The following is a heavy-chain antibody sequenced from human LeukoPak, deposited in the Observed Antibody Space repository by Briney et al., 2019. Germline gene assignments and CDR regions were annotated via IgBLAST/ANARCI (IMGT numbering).Heavy chain of an antibody. CDR1: GFTFSSYA. J-gene: IGHJ5*02. Sequence: TGGSLRLSCAASGFTFSSYAMSWVRQAPGKGLEWVSGISGSGGSTYYADSVKGRFTISRDNSKNTLYLQMNSLRAEDTAVYYCPKGQRWLQLDWFDPWGQGTLVTVSS. V-gene: IGHV3-23*01. CDR2: ISGSGGST. CDR3: PKGQRWLQLDWFDP. D-gene: IGHD5-24*01.